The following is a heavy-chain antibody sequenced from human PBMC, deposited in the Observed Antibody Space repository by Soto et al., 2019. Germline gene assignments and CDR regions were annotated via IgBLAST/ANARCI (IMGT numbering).Heavy chain of an antibody. J-gene: IGHJ4*02. Sequence: QVQLQESGPGLVKPSDTLSLTCAVSGYSISSSNWWGWIRQPPGKGLEWIGYIYYSGRTHYNPSLKSRVSMSVDTSKTQFSLKLSSVTAVDTAVYYCARKADGYNPFDHWGQGTLVTVSS. CDR3: ARKADGYNPFDH. V-gene: IGHV4-28*01. D-gene: IGHD5-12*01. CDR2: IYYSGRT. CDR1: GYSISSSNW.